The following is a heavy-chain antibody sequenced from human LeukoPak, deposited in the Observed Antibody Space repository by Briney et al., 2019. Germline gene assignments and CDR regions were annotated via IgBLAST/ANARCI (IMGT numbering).Heavy chain of an antibody. CDR1: GFTFSSYG. CDR2: ISGSGGST. J-gene: IGHJ3*02. D-gene: IGHD3-22*01. V-gene: IGHV3-23*01. CDR3: AKDLSYDSSGFDAFDI. Sequence: PGGSLRLSCAASGFTFSSYGMSWVRQAPGKGLEWVSAISGSGGSTYYADSVKGRFTISRDNSKNTLYLQMNSLRAEDTAVYYCAKDLSYDSSGFDAFDIWGQGTMVTVSS.